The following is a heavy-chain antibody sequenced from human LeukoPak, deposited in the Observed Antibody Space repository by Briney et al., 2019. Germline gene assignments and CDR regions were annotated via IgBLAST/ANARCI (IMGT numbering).Heavy chain of an antibody. CDR1: VGSISSSSHY. V-gene: IGHV4-39*01. D-gene: IGHD4-23*01. CDR3: ARHSGGHQAFDI. J-gene: IGHJ3*02. CDR2: IYYSGST. Sequence: SETLSLTCTVSVGSISSSSHYWGWIRQPPGKGLEWIGSIYYSGSTYYNPSLKSRVTISVDTSKNQFSLKLSSVTAADTAVYYCARHSGGHQAFDIWGQGTMVTVSS.